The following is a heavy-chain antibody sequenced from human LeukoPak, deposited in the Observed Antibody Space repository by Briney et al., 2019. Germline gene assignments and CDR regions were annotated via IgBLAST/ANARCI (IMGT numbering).Heavy chain of an antibody. CDR2: IYSSGST. D-gene: IGHD4-17*01. J-gene: IGHJ3*01. V-gene: IGHV4-4*09. Sequence: SETLSLTCTVSGDSFTNYYWSWIRRSPGKGLEWIGFIYSSGSTNYNPSLRSRVTISADTSKNQLSLKLSSVTAADTAVYFCARHLGTPMTTVTTVVFDFWGQGTMVTVSS. CDR1: GDSFTNYY. CDR3: ARHLGTPMTTVTTVVFDF.